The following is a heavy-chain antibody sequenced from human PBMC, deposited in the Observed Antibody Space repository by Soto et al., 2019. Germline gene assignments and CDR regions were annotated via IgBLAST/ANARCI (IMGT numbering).Heavy chain of an antibody. Sequence: PGGSLRLSCAASGFTFSSYGMHWVRQAPGKGLEWVAVILSDGNNKFYADSVKGRFTISRDNSKNTLYLQMDSLRVEDTAVYYCAKGRGNYWAIDSWGQGT. CDR1: GFTFSSYG. CDR2: ILSDGNNK. V-gene: IGHV3-30*18. CDR3: AKGRGNYWAIDS. D-gene: IGHD1-7*01. J-gene: IGHJ4*02.